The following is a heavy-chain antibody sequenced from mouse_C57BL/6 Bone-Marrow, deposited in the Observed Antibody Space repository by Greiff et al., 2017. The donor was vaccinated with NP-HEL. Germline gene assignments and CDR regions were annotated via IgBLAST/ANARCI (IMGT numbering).Heavy chain of an antibody. D-gene: IGHD1-1*01. CDR1: GFTFTDYY. V-gene: IGHV7-3*01. CDR2: IRNKANGYTT. Sequence: EVQGVESGGGLVQPGGSLSLSCAASGFTFTDYYMSWVRQPPGKALEWLGFIRNKANGYTTEYSASVKGRFTISRDNSQSILYLQMNALRAEDSATYYCASYYYGSSYNWYFDVWGTGTTVTVSS. J-gene: IGHJ1*03. CDR3: ASYYYGSSYNWYFDV.